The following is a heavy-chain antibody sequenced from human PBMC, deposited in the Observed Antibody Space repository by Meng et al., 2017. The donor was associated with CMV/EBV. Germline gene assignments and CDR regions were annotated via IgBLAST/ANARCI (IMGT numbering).Heavy chain of an antibody. CDR3: ARYGYGDYYYYGMDV. V-gene: IGHV3-11*01. CDR2: ISSSGSTV. CDR1: GFTFSDYY. J-gene: IGHJ6*02. D-gene: IGHD4-17*01. Sequence: GESLKISCAASGFTFSDYYMSWIRQAPGKGLGWVSYISSSGSTVYYADSVKGRFTISRNNAKNSLYLQMNSLRAEDTAVYYCARYGYGDYYYYGMDVWGQGTTVTVSS.